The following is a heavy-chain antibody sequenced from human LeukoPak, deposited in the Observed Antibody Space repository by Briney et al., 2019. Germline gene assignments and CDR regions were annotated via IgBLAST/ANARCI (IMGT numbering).Heavy chain of an antibody. V-gene: IGHV3-49*04. Sequence: GGSLRLSCTASGFTFGDYAMSWVRQAPGKGLEWVGFIRSKAYGGTTEYAASVKGRFTISRDDSKSIAYLQMNSLKTEDTAVYYCTRSCGGDCYDSVDYWGQGTLVTVSA. D-gene: IGHD2-21*02. CDR1: GFTFGDYA. J-gene: IGHJ4*02. CDR3: TRSCGGDCYDSVDY. CDR2: IRSKAYGGTT.